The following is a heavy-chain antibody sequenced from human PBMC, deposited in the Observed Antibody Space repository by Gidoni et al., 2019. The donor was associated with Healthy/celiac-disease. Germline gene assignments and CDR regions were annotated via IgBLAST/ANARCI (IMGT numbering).Heavy chain of an antibody. CDR2: IYYSGST. Sequence: LQESGPGLVKPSQTLSRTCPVSGGSISSGGYYWSLIRQHPGKGLEWNGYIYYSGSTYYNPSLSSRVTIKVDTSKNQFSMKLSIVTAGATAVYYWARGGEAGFDYWGQGTLVTVSS. V-gene: IGHV4-31*03. CDR3: ARGGEAGFDY. CDR1: GGSISSGGYY. D-gene: IGHD3-16*01. J-gene: IGHJ4*02.